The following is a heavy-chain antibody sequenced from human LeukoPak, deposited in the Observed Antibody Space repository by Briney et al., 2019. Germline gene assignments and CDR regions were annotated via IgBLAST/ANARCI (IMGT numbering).Heavy chain of an antibody. Sequence: PGGSLRLSCAASGFTFSSYSMNWVRQAPGKGLEWVSSISSSSSYIYYADSVKGRFTISRDNAKNSLYLQMNSLRAEDTAVYYCARDXRXXELWFGMDVWGQGTTVTVSS. J-gene: IGHJ6*02. V-gene: IGHV3-21*01. CDR2: ISSSSSYI. CDR3: ARDXRXXELWFGMDV. CDR1: GFTFSSYS. D-gene: IGHD3-10*01.